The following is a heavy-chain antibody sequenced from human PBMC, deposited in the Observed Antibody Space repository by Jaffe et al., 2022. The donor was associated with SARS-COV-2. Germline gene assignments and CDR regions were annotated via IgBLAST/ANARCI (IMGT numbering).Heavy chain of an antibody. Sequence: QVQLQESGPGLVKPSETLSLTCTVSGGSISSYYWSWIRQPPGKGLEWIGYIYYSGSTNYNPSLKSRVTISVDTSKNQFSLKLSSVTAADTAVYYCAREAPPEPWSQGTLVTVSS. CDR3: AREAPPEP. J-gene: IGHJ5*02. CDR1: GGSISSYY. V-gene: IGHV4-59*01. CDR2: IYYSGST.